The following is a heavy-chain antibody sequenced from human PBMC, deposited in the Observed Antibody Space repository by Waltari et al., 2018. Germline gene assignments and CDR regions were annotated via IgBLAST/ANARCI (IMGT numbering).Heavy chain of an antibody. CDR3: ARAPQDIVVVPAARLDP. D-gene: IGHD2-2*01. Sequence: QVQLVQSGAEVKKPGSSVKVSCKASGGTFSSYAISWVRQAPGQGLEWMGGIIPIFGTANYAQKFQGRVTITADESTSTAYMELSSLRSEDTAVYYCARAPQDIVVVPAARLDPWGQGTLVTVSS. CDR2: IIPIFGTA. V-gene: IGHV1-69*12. J-gene: IGHJ5*02. CDR1: GGTFSSYA.